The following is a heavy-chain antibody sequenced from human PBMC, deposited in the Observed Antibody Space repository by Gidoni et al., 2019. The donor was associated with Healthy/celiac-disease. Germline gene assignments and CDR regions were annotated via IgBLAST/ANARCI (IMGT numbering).Heavy chain of an antibody. CDR1: GFTFSSYA. CDR2: ISGSGGST. V-gene: IGHV3-23*01. J-gene: IGHJ4*02. D-gene: IGHD6-13*01. CDR3: AKDPAAVADFDY. Sequence: EVQLLESGGGLVQPGGSLILSCAASGFTFSSYALRWVRQAPGQGLEWVSAISGSGGSTYYADSVKGRFTISRDNSKNTLYLQMNSLRAEDTAVYYCAKDPAAVADFDYWGQGTLVTVSS.